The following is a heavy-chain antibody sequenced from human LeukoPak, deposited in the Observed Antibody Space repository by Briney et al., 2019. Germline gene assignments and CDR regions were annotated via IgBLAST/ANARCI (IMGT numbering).Heavy chain of an antibody. D-gene: IGHD3-9*01. CDR2: ISYDGSKQ. Sequence: GGSLRLSCAASGFTFSSHDMHWVRQAPGKGLEWVAAISYDGSKQLYADSVKGRFTISRDNSKNTLNLQMNSLRDEDTAVYYCAKDGARYLLTYYFEYWGRGTLVTVSS. V-gene: IGHV3-30*18. CDR1: GFTFSSHD. J-gene: IGHJ4*02. CDR3: AKDGARYLLTYYFEY.